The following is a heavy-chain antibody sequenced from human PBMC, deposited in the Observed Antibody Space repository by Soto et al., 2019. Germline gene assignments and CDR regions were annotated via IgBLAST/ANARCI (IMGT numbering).Heavy chain of an antibody. V-gene: IGHV4-59*01. D-gene: IGHD3-10*01. CDR2: MYYNGNI. J-gene: IGHJ6*02. CDR3: ARIGTMVRGVIIPYYYGMDV. Sequence: PSETLSLTCNVSGGSISNYYWTWIRQSPEKGLEWIGYMYYNGNINYNPSLKSRVTISIDTSKNQFSLTLKSVTAADTAVYYCARIGTMVRGVIIPYYYGMDVWGQGATVTVSS. CDR1: GGSISNYY.